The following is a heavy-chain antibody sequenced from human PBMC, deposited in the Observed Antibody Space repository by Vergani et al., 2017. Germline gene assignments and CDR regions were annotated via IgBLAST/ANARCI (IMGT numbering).Heavy chain of an antibody. CDR1: GYTFTSYG. D-gene: IGHD2-2*01. CDR2: ISPYNGNT. Sequence: QVQLVQSGAEVKKPGASVKVSCKASGYTFTSYGISWVRQAPGQGLVWMGWISPYNGNTNYAQKLQGRFTMTTDTSTSTAYMELRSLRSDDTAVYYCARDPDIVVVPAAPYYYYYYGMGVWGQGTTVTVSS. J-gene: IGHJ6*02. V-gene: IGHV1-18*04. CDR3: ARDPDIVVVPAAPYYYYYYGMGV.